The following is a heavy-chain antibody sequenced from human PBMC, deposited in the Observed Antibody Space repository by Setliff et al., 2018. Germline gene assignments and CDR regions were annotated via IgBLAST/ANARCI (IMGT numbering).Heavy chain of an antibody. Sequence: SETLSLTCSVSGGAVSGDYWTWIRQPPGKGLEYIGYINYSGTTNYDPSLKSRVTMSVDTSKNQFSLKLSSVTAADTAVYYCARGGTYRYFDYWGQGTLVTVSS. V-gene: IGHV4-59*02. CDR3: ARGGTYRYFDY. J-gene: IGHJ4*02. CDR1: GGAVSGDY. CDR2: INYSGTT.